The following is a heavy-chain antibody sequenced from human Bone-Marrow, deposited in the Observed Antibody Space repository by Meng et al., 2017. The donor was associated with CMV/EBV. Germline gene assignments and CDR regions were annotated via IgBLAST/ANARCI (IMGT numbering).Heavy chain of an antibody. CDR2: MNPNSGNT. CDR3: ASSQYDILTGYFHYGMDV. J-gene: IGHJ6*02. Sequence: ASVKVSCKASGYTFTSYDINWVRQATGQGLEWMGWMNPNSGNTGYAQKFQGRVTMTRNTSISTAYMELSSLRSEDTAVYYCASSQYDILTGYFHYGMDVWGQGTTVTVPS. D-gene: IGHD3-9*01. V-gene: IGHV1-8*01. CDR1: GYTFTSYD.